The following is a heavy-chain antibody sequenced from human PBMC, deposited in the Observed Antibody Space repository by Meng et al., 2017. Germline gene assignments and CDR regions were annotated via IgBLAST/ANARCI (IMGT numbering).Heavy chain of an antibody. J-gene: IGHJ4*02. CDR2: ISSNGGST. D-gene: IGHD2-15*01. Sequence: GGSLRLSCAASGFTFSSYAMHWVRQAPGKGLEYVSAISSNGGSTYYANSVKGRFTISRDNSKNTLYLQMGGLRAEDMAVYYCARYACSGGSCYADYWGQGTLVTVSS. CDR3: ARYACSGGSCYADY. V-gene: IGHV3-64*01. CDR1: GFTFSSYA.